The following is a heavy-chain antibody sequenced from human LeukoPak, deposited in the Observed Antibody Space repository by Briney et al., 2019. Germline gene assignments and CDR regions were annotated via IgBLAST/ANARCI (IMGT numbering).Heavy chain of an antibody. J-gene: IGHJ5*02. CDR3: AKDLTRAYELGYCSSTSCSNWFDP. V-gene: IGHV3-23*01. CDR1: GFTFSSYA. Sequence: GGSLRLSCAASGFTFSSYAMSWVRQAPGKGLEWVSAISGSGGSTYYADSVKGRFTISRDNSKNTLYLQMNSLRAEDTAVYYCAKDLTRAYELGYCSSTSCSNWFDPWGQGTLVTVSS. CDR2: ISGSGGST. D-gene: IGHD2-2*01.